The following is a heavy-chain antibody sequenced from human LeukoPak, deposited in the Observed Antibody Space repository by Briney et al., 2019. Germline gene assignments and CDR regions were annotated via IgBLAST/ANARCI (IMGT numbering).Heavy chain of an antibody. D-gene: IGHD6-19*01. Sequence: GGSLRLSCAASGFTFSSYSMNWVRQAPGKGLEWVSSISSSGSYIYYADSVKGRFTTSRDNAKNSLYLQMNSLRAEDTAVYYCARTTGYSSGWSCDYWGQGTLVTVSS. CDR3: ARTTGYSSGWSCDY. V-gene: IGHV3-21*01. CDR2: ISSSGSYI. CDR1: GFTFSSYS. J-gene: IGHJ4*02.